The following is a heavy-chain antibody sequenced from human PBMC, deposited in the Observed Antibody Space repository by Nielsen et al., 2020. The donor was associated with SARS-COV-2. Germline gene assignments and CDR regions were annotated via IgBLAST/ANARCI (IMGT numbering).Heavy chain of an antibody. Sequence: GESLKISCAASGFTFSSYWMSWVRQAPGKGLEWVANIKQDGSEKYYVDSVKGRFTISRDNAKNSLYLQMNSLRAEDTAVYYCARDNSGCSGGSCYSEDYYGMDVWGQGTTVTVSS. CDR1: GFTFSSYW. D-gene: IGHD2-15*01. CDR2: IKQDGSEK. J-gene: IGHJ6*02. CDR3: ARDNSGCSGGSCYSEDYYGMDV. V-gene: IGHV3-7*01.